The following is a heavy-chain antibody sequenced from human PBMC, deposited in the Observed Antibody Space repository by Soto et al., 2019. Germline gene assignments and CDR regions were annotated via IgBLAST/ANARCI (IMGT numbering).Heavy chain of an antibody. Sequence: QVQLVQSGAEVKKPGASVKVSCKASGYTFTSYDINWVRQATGQGLEWMGWLNPNSGNTGYAQKFKGSVTMTRNTSISTAYMELSSLRSEDTAVYYCARGWGSSWPTWGNYWGQGTLVTVSS. CDR3: ARGWGSSWPTWGNY. J-gene: IGHJ4*02. CDR2: LNPNSGNT. V-gene: IGHV1-8*01. CDR1: GYTFTSYD. D-gene: IGHD6-13*01.